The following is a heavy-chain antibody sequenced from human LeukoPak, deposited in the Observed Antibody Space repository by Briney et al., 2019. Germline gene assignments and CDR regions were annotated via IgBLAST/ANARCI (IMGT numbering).Heavy chain of an antibody. CDR3: ARVGANIAARPYLDY. V-gene: IGHV3-74*01. D-gene: IGHD6-6*01. CDR1: GFTFGVYW. CDR2: INSDGSST. Sequence: GGSLRLSCAASGFTFGVYWMHWVRQVPEKGLVWVSRINSDGSSTTYADSVKGRFTISRDNAKNTLYLQMNSLRAEDTAVYYCARVGANIAARPYLDYWGQGTLVTVSS. J-gene: IGHJ4*02.